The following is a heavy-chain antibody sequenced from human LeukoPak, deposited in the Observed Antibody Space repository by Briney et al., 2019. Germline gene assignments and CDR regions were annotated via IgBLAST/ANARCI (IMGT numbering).Heavy chain of an antibody. CDR1: GGTFSSYA. Sequence: SVKVSCKASGGTFSSYAISWVRQAPGQGLEWMGGIIPIFGTANYAQKFQGRVTITADESTSTAYMELSSLRSEDTAVYYCATAVAGPYYFDYWGQGTLVTVSS. D-gene: IGHD6-19*01. J-gene: IGHJ4*02. CDR3: ATAVAGPYYFDY. CDR2: IIPIFGTA. V-gene: IGHV1-69*13.